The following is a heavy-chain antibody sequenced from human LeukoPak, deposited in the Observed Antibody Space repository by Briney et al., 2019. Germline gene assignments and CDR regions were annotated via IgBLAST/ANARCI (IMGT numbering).Heavy chain of an antibody. D-gene: IGHD3-22*01. CDR1: GFTFSSYA. CDR2: ISGSGGST. V-gene: IGHV3-23*01. CDR3: AGDHYYDSSGYYYDY. J-gene: IGHJ4*02. Sequence: GGSLRLSCAASGFTFSSYAMSWVRQAPGKGLEWVSAISGSGGSTYYADSVKGRFTISRDNSKNTLYLQMNSLRAEDTAVYYCAGDHYYDSSGYYYDYWGQGTLVTVSS.